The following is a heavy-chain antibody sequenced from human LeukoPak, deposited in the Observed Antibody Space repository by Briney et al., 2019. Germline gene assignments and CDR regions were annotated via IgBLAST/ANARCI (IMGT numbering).Heavy chain of an antibody. J-gene: IGHJ5*02. CDR1: GYTFTGYY. V-gene: IGHV1-2*02. CDR3: ARSPPMVRGVITHNWFDP. D-gene: IGHD3-10*01. CDR2: INPNSGGT. Sequence: GASVKVSCKASGYTFTGYYMHWVRQAPGQGLEWMGWINPNSGGTNYAQKFQGRVTMTRDTSISTAYMELSRLRSDDTAVYYCARSPPMVRGVITHNWFDPWGQGTLATVSS.